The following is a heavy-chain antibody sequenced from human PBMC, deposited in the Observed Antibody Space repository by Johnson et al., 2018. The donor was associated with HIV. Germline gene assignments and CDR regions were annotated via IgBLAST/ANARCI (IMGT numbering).Heavy chain of an antibody. J-gene: IGHJ3*02. D-gene: IGHD6-6*01. V-gene: IGHV3-30*02. CDR2: IRYDGSNK. CDR3: AREGIAARLAAFDI. Sequence: QVQLVESGGGVVQPGGSLRLSCAASGFTFSSYAMHWVRQAPGKGLEWVAFIRYDGSNKYYANSVKGRFTISRDNSNNTLYLQMNSLRAEDTAVYYCAREGIAARLAAFDIWGQGTMVTVSS. CDR1: GFTFSSYA.